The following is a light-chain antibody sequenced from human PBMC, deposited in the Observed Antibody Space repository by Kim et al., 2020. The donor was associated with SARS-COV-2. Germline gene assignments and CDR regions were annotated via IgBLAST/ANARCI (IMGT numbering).Light chain of an antibody. CDR3: AAWDENLNGYV. V-gene: IGLV1-47*01. CDR2: RNV. Sequence: QSALTQPPSMSGTPGQSVPISCSGSVSNIGRYSVSWYQHVPGTAPKLLIYRNVQRPSGVLDRFSGSKSGTSASLAISGLRSEDEAEYFCAAWDENLNGYVFGSGTKVTVL. J-gene: IGLJ1*01. CDR1: VSNIGRYS.